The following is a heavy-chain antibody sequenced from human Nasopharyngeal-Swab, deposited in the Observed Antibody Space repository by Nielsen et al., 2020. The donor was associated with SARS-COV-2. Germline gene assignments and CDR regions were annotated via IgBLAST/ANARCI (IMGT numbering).Heavy chain of an antibody. Sequence: GALKISCAASGFTFSSYAMSWVRQAPGKGLEWVSAISGSGGSTYYADSVKGRFTISRDNSKNTLYLQMNSLRAEDTAVYYCAKGAVEMATISLLDYWGQGTLVTVSS. D-gene: IGHD5-24*01. CDR3: AKGAVEMATISLLDY. J-gene: IGHJ4*02. V-gene: IGHV3-23*01. CDR1: GFTFSSYA. CDR2: ISGSGGST.